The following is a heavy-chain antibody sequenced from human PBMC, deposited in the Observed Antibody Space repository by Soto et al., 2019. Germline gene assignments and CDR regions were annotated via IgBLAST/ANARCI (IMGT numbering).Heavy chain of an antibody. CDR1: GFTFSNAW. D-gene: IGHD2-21*02. V-gene: IGHV3-15*01. Sequence: GGSLRLSCAASGFTFSNAWMSWVRQAPGKGLEWVGRIKSKTDGGTTDYAAPVKGRFTISRDDSKNTLYLQMNSLKTEDTAVYYCTTDVVTAVYGMDVWGQGTTVTVSS. J-gene: IGHJ6*02. CDR2: IKSKTDGGTT. CDR3: TTDVVTAVYGMDV.